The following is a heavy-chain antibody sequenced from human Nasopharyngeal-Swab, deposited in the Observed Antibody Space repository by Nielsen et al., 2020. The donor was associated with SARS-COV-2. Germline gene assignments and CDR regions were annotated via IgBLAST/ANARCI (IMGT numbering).Heavy chain of an antibody. D-gene: IGHD3-9*01. Sequence: SDTLSPTFTVPGGSIRSSSSYWGWIRQPPGKGLEWIGSIYYSGSTYYTPSLKSRLTISADTSKNQLSMKLRSVTAADTAIYYCARAGVDISTGSSGGCFDYWGQGTLITVSS. V-gene: IGHV4-39*01. CDR1: GGSIRSSSSY. J-gene: IGHJ4*02. CDR3: ARAGVDISTGSSGGCFDY. CDR2: IYYSGST.